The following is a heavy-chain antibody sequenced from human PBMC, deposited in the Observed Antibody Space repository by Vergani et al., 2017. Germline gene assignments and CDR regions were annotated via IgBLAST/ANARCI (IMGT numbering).Heavy chain of an antibody. CDR1: NDSVSNTFYY. D-gene: IGHD2-2*01. CDR3: ARLPTKQGVDN. Sequence: QVQLQESGPGLVKPSETLSLTCTVSNDSVSNTFYYWGWIRQPPGKGLEWIGSFYYSGSTYYNPSLESRVPMSVDTSKSQFSLKLSSVTAADTAVYYCARLPTKQGVDNWGQGTLVTFSS. V-gene: IGHV4-39*01. CDR2: FYYSGST. J-gene: IGHJ4*02.